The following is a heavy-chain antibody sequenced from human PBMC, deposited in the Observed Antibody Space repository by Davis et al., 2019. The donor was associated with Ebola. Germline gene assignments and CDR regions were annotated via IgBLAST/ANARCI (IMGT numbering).Heavy chain of an antibody. J-gene: IGHJ5*02. Sequence: SETLSLTCTVSGGSISSYYWSWIRQPAGKGLEWIGRIYTSGSTNHNPSLKSRVSMSVDTSKNQFSLKLTAVTAADTAVYYCARVTSLAIFGVVTLKWWFDPWGQGTLVTVSS. D-gene: IGHD3-3*01. CDR3: ARVTSLAIFGVVTLKWWFDP. CDR1: GGSISSYY. V-gene: IGHV4-4*07. CDR2: IYTSGST.